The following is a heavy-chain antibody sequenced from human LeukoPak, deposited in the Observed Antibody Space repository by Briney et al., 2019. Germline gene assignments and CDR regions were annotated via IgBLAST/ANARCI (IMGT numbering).Heavy chain of an antibody. J-gene: IGHJ4*02. D-gene: IGHD2-15*01. CDR1: GFTFTSSA. CDR2: IVVGSGNT. CDR3: AAEYCSGGSCYFRFDY. V-gene: IGHV1-58*02. Sequence: LRASVKVSCKASGFTFTSSAMQWVRQARGQRLEWIGWIVVGSGNTNYAQRFQERVTITRDMSTSTAYMELSSLRSEDTAVYYCAAEYCSGGSCYFRFDYWGQGTLVTVSS.